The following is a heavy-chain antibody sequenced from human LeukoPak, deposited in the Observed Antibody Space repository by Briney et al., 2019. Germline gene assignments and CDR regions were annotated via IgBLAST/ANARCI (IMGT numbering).Heavy chain of an antibody. Sequence: SQTLSLTCTVSSGSISSGGYYWSWIRQHPGNGLEWIAYMDYSGSTHYNPSLKSRITISVDTSKNQFFLRLSSVTDADTAVYYCARYCSSTSCNTWFDPWGQGTLVTVSS. CDR2: MDYSGST. CDR3: ARYCSSTSCNTWFDP. V-gene: IGHV4-31*03. J-gene: IGHJ5*02. CDR1: SGSISSGGYY. D-gene: IGHD2-2*02.